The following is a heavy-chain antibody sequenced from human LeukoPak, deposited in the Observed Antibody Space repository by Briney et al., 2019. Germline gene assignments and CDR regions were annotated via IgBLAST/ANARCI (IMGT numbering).Heavy chain of an antibody. Sequence: PGRSLRLSCAASGFTFDDYAMHWVRQAPGKGLEWVSGISWNSGSIGYADSVKGRFTISRDNAKNSLYLQMNSLRAEDTALYYCAKWMGRVVVATRNDAFDIWGQGTMVTVSS. V-gene: IGHV3-9*01. D-gene: IGHD2-15*01. CDR2: ISWNSGSI. J-gene: IGHJ3*02. CDR3: AKWMGRVVVATRNDAFDI. CDR1: GFTFDDYA.